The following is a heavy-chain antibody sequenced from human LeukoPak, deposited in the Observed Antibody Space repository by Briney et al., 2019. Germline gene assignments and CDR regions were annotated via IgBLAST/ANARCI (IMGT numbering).Heavy chain of an antibody. V-gene: IGHV4-59*01. CDR3: AREYGGNSWFNY. J-gene: IGHJ4*02. CDR2: TYYSGST. Sequence: PSETLSLTCTVSGGSISSYYWSWLRQPPGKGLEWIGYTYYSGSTNYNPSLKSRVTISVDTSKNQFSLKLSSVTAADTAVYYCAREYGGNSWFNYWGQGTLVTVSS. D-gene: IGHD4-23*01. CDR1: GGSISSYY.